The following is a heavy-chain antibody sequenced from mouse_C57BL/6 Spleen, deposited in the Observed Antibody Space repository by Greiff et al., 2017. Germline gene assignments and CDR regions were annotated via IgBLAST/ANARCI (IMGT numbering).Heavy chain of an antibody. V-gene: IGHV1-81*01. D-gene: IGHD2-3*01. J-gene: IGHJ4*01. CDR3: ARRGDGHYAMDY. CDR1: GYTFTSYG. Sequence: LVESGAELARPGASVKLSCKASGYTFTSYGISWVKQRTGQGLEWIGEIYPRSGNTYYNEKFKGKATLTADKSSSTAYMELRSLTSEDSAVYFCARRGDGHYAMDYWGQGTSVTVSS. CDR2: IYPRSGNT.